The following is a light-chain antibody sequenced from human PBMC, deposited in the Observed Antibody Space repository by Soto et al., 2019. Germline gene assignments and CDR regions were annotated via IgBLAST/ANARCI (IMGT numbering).Light chain of an antibody. CDR2: DAS. Sequence: EIVWTQSPGTLSLSPGERATLSRRASQSVNTFLAWYQQKPCQAHRLLIYDASNRATGIPDRFSGSGSGTDFTLTISSLEPEDFAIYFCQQRSYWPPLTFGGGTKVDIK. CDR3: QQRSYWPPLT. V-gene: IGKV3-11*01. CDR1: QSVNTF. J-gene: IGKJ4*01.